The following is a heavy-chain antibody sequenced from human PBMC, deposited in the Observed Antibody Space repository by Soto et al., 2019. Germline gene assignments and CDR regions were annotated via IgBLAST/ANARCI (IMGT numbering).Heavy chain of an antibody. CDR2: INLHSGDT. V-gene: IGHV1-2*02. CDR3: ARELYRQFFRHFDF. Sequence: QVHLVQSGAEVKKPGASVKVSCKTSGYNFIGYYMHWVRQAPGQGLEWMGWINLHSGDTNYAQKLHGRVTITKDTTTSSAYMALSSLRSDATAVYYCARELYRQFFRHFDFWGQGTLVTVSS. J-gene: IGHJ4*02. D-gene: IGHD4-4*01. CDR1: GYNFIGYY.